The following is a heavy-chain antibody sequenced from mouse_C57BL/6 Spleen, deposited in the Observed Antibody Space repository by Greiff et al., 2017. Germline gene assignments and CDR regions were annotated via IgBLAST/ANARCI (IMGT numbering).Heavy chain of an antibody. CDR2: IRNKANGYTT. J-gene: IGHJ1*03. V-gene: IGHV7-3*01. Sequence: VQLKESGGGLVQPGGSLSLSCAASGFTFTDYYMSWVRQPPGKALEWLGFIRNKANGYTTEYSASVKGRFTISRDNSQSILYLQMNALRAEDSATYYCARYKYRGYFDVWGTGTTVTVSS. CDR1: GFTFTDYY. D-gene: IGHD5-1*01. CDR3: ARYKYRGYFDV.